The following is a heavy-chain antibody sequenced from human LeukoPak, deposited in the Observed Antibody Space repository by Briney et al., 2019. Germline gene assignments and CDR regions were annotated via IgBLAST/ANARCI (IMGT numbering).Heavy chain of an antibody. D-gene: IGHD2-15*01. CDR1: GFSFNTYA. CDR2: ISNTGGST. J-gene: IGHJ1*01. Sequence: GGSLRFSCAASGFSFNTYAMSWVRQAPGKGLEWVSAISNTGGSTYYADSVKGRFTISRDKSKNTLSLQMNNLRAEDTAVYYCAQQVGYCSSGSCYFTYWGQGTLVTVSS. CDR3: AQQVGYCSSGSCYFTY. V-gene: IGHV3-23*01.